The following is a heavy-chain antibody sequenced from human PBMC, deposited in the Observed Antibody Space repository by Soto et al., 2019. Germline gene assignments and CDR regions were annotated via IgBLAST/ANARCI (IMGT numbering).Heavy chain of an antibody. D-gene: IGHD1-20*01. V-gene: IGHV1-46*01. Sequence: ASVKVSCKASGYTFTSYYIHWVRQAPGQGLEWMGIINPSVGFTTYTQKFQGRVTVTRDTSASTAYMELSSLRSEDTAVYYCARQLTGTTIPFDYWGQGTLVTVSS. CDR3: ARQLTGTTIPFDY. CDR1: GYTFTSYY. J-gene: IGHJ4*02. CDR2: INPSVGFT.